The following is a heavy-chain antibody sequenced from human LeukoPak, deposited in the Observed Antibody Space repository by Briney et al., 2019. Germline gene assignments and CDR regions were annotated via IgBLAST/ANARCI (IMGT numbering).Heavy chain of an antibody. CDR1: GYSISSSNW. Sequence: PSETLSLTCGVSGYSISSSNWWGWIRQPPGKGLEWIGYIYYSGSTKYNPSLKSRVTISVDASKTQFSLKLNSVTAADTAVYYCARGSRELYYFDYWGQGTLVTVSS. D-gene: IGHD1-7*01. CDR3: ARGSRELYYFDY. J-gene: IGHJ4*02. V-gene: IGHV4-28*03. CDR2: IYYSGST.